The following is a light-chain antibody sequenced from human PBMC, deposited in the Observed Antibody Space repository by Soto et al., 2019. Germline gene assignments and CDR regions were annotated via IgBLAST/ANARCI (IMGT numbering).Light chain of an antibody. J-gene: IGKJ1*01. CDR1: QSVSSN. CDR3: QQYNNWPGT. V-gene: IGKV3-15*01. CDR2: VAS. Sequence: EIVMTQSPATLSVSPGERATLSCRASQSVSSNLAWYQQKPGQAPRLLIYVASTRATGIPARFSGSGYGTEFTRTISSRQSEDFAVYYCQQYNNWPGTFGQGTKVEIK.